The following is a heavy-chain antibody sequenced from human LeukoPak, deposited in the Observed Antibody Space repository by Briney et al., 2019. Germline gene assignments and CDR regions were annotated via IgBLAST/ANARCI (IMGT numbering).Heavy chain of an antibody. J-gene: IGHJ3*02. CDR1: GYTFTSYA. CDR3: ARDVRPLLHGFDI. V-gene: IGHV7-4-1*02. Sequence: ASVKVSCKGSGYTFTSYAMNWVRRAPGQGLEWMGWINTNTGNPTYVQGFTGRFVFSLDTSVSTAYLQISSLKAEDTAVYYCARDVRPLLHGFDIWGQGTMVTVSS. CDR2: INTNTGNP.